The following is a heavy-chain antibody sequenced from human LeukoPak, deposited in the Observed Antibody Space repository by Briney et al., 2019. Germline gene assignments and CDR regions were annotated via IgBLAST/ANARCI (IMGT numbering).Heavy chain of an antibody. V-gene: IGHV3-48*03. D-gene: IGHD6-13*01. J-gene: IGHJ5*02. CDR3: ARPHSSSWDNWFDP. Sequence: GGSLRLSCAASGFTFSIYEMNWVRQAPGKGLEWVSCITSSGSTIYYADSVKGRFTISRDNSKNMLYLQMNSLRADDTAVYYCARPHSSSWDNWFDPWGQGTLVTVSS. CDR2: ITSSGSTI. CDR1: GFTFSIYE.